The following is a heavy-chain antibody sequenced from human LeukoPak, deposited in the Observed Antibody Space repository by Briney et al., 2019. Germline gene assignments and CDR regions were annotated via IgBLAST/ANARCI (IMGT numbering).Heavy chain of an antibody. CDR1: GGSISSSSYY. V-gene: IGHV4-39*01. Sequence: SETQSLTCTVSGGSISSSSYYWGWIRQPPGKGLEWIGSIYYSGSTYYNPSLKSRVTISVDTSKNQFSLKLSSVTAADTAVYYCARRLTGVVVADEGAFDIWGQGTMVTVSS. CDR2: IYYSGST. CDR3: ARRLTGVVVADEGAFDI. J-gene: IGHJ3*02. D-gene: IGHD2-15*01.